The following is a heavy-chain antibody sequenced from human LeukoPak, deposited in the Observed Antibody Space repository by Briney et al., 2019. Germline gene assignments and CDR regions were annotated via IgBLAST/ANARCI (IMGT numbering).Heavy chain of an antibody. CDR1: GFTFSSYS. V-gene: IGHV3-21*01. CDR3: ARDRPYSSSSFDY. J-gene: IGHJ4*02. D-gene: IGHD6-6*01. Sequence: GGSLRLSRAASGFTFSSYSMNWVRQAPGKGLEWVSSISSSSSYIYYADSVKGRFTISRDNAKNSLYLQMNSLRAEDTAVYYCARDRPYSSSSFDYWGRGTLVTVSS. CDR2: ISSSSSYI.